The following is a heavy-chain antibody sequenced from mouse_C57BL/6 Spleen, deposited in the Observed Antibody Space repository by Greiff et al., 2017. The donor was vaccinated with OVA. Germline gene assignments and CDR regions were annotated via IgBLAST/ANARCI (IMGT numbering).Heavy chain of an antibody. J-gene: IGHJ1*03. Sequence: VKLMESGAELVRPGASVTLSCKASGYTFTDYEMHWVKQTPVHGLEWIGAIDPETGGTAYNQKFKGKAILTADKSSSTAYMELRSLTSEDSAVYYCTRGRWLPWYFDVWGTGTTVTVSS. V-gene: IGHV1-15*01. D-gene: IGHD2-2*01. CDR1: GYTFTDYE. CDR3: TRGRWLPWYFDV. CDR2: IDPETGGT.